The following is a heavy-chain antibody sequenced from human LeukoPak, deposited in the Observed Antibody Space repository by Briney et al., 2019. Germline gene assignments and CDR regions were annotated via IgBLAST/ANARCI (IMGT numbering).Heavy chain of an antibody. CDR1: GFTFSSYG. J-gene: IGHJ4*02. V-gene: IGHV3-30*02. CDR3: AKERDTAMVTIDY. CDR2: IRYDGSNK. D-gene: IGHD5-18*01. Sequence: GGSLRLSCAASGFTFSSYGMHWVRQAPGKGLEWVAFIRYDGSNKYYAYSVKGRFTISRDNSKNTLYLQMNSLRAEDTAVYYCAKERDTAMVTIDYWGQGTLVTVSS.